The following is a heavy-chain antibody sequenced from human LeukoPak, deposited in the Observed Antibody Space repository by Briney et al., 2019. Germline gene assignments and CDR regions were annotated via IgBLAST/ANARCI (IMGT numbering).Heavy chain of an antibody. CDR1: GDTFTNHG. V-gene: IGHV1-69*10. CDR2: VIPTFNIR. D-gene: IGHD6-19*01. CDR3: ARDLPSPVAGKNYFDS. Sequence: GASVKVSFRASGDTFTNHGVSWVRQAPGRGLEWMGRVIPTFNIRNYAQKFQGRVTITADKSTNTGYMELSSLSSEDTAAYYCARDLPSPVAGKNYFDSWGQGSLVIVSS. J-gene: IGHJ4*02.